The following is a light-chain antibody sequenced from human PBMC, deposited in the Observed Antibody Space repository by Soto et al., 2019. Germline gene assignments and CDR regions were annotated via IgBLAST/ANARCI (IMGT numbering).Light chain of an antibody. CDR1: SSDVGGYNY. J-gene: IGLJ2*01. CDR3: CSYAGSYTFLV. V-gene: IGLV2-11*01. CDR2: DVT. Sequence: QSVLTQPRSVSGSPGQSVTISCTGTSSDVGGYNYVSWYQQHPGKAPKLMIYDVTKRPSGVPDRFSGSKSGNTASLTISGLQAEDEDDYYCCSYAGSYTFLVFGGGTKLTVL.